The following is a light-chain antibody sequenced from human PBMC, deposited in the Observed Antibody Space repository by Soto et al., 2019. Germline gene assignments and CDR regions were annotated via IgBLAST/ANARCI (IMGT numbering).Light chain of an antibody. V-gene: IGLV1-40*01. Sequence: QSALTQPPSVSGAPGQRVTISCTGSSSNIGAGYDVHWYQQLPGTAPKLLIYGNSSRPSGVPDRFSGSKPGTSVSLAITGLQAEDEADYYCQSYDSSLSGYVFGTGTKVTVL. CDR3: QSYDSSLSGYV. CDR1: SSNIGAGYD. CDR2: GNS. J-gene: IGLJ1*01.